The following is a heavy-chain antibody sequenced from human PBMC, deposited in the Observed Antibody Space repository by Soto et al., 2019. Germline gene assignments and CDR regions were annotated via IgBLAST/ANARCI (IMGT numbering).Heavy chain of an antibody. CDR1: GGSLTSSY. J-gene: IGHJ6*02. CDR2: IYDTGISGYTPST. V-gene: IGHV4-59*01. Sequence: LSLTCTVSGGSLTSSYWSWIRRPPGKGLEWIAYIYDTGISGYTPSTSYNPSLKSRVTMSVDTSKSQFSLKLTSVTAADTAVYYCARGEDAFFYYGLDVWGQGITVTVSS. CDR3: ARGEDAFFYYGLDV.